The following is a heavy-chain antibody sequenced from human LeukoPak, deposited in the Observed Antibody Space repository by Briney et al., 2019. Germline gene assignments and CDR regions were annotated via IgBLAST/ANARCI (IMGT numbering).Heavy chain of an antibody. V-gene: IGHV4-4*07. Sequence: SETLSLTCTVTGGSISDYYWYWIRQPVGKGVEWIGRINTSGNTNYNPPLKSRVTMSIDTSKKQFSLKLSSVTAADTAVYYCARSVRSAGGIDYWGQGTLVTVS. J-gene: IGHJ4*02. CDR2: INTSGNT. CDR1: GGSISDYY. D-gene: IGHD3-10*02. CDR3: ARSVRSAGGIDY.